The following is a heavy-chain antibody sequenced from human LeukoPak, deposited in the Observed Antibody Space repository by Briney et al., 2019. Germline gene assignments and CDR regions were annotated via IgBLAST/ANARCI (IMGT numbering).Heavy chain of an antibody. CDR2: IRYDGSNK. CDR3: AKDRPYARYCSSTSCYTFYFDY. Sequence: PGGSLRLSCAASGFTFSSYGMHWVRQAPGKGLEWVAFIRYDGSNKYYADSVKGRFIISRDNSKNTLYLQMNSLRAEDTAVYYCAKDRPYARYCSSTSCYTFYFDYWDQGTLVAVSS. CDR1: GFTFSSYG. D-gene: IGHD2-2*02. J-gene: IGHJ4*02. V-gene: IGHV3-30*02.